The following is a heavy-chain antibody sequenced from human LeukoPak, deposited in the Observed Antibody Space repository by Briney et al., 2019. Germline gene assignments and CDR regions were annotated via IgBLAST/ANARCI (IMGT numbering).Heavy chain of an antibody. CDR2: IIPILGIA. Sequence: SVKVSCKASGGTFSSYAISWVRQAPGQGLEWMGRIIPILGIANYAQKFQGRVTITADKSTSTAYMELSSLRSEDTAVYYCARGCNWNDATYYYYGMDVWGQGTTVTVSS. CDR1: GGTFSSYA. D-gene: IGHD1-1*01. V-gene: IGHV1-69*04. CDR3: ARGCNWNDATYYYYGMDV. J-gene: IGHJ6*02.